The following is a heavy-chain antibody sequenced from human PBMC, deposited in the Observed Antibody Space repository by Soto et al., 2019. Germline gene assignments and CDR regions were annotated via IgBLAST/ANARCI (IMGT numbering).Heavy chain of an antibody. D-gene: IGHD2-15*01. V-gene: IGHV4-59*01. CDR2: IYHSGNT. Sequence: SETLSLTCTVSGGSIRNVYWSWIRQPPGKGLEWIGFIYHSGNTKYNPSLKSRVTISIDTSNNQFSLGLKSVTAADTAVYFCARAHAPTLPFDYWGQGTLVTVSS. CDR3: ARAHAPTLPFDY. J-gene: IGHJ4*02. CDR1: GGSIRNVY.